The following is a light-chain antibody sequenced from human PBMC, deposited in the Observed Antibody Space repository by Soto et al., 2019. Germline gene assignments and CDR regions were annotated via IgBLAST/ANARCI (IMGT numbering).Light chain of an antibody. Sequence: DIQMTQSPSSLSASVGDRVTITCRASQTISKYLAWYQQKPGKAPDLLIYDVSTLQSGVPSRFSGSGSGTDFTLTISSLQPEDFATYHCLQTYQSPPTFGQGTKVDIK. J-gene: IGKJ2*01. CDR3: LQTYQSPPT. V-gene: IGKV1-39*01. CDR2: DVS. CDR1: QTISKY.